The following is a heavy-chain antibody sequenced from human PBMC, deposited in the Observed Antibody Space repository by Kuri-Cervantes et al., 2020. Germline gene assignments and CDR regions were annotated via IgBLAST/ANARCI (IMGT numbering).Heavy chain of an antibody. J-gene: IGHJ4*02. CDR3: ARRWEL. V-gene: IGHV3-30-3*01. Sequence: GESLKISCAASGFTVSSNYMSWVRQAPGKGLEWVAVISYDGSNKYYADSVKGRFTISRDNSKNTLYLQMNSLRAEDTAVYYCARRWELWGQGTLVTVSS. D-gene: IGHD1-26*01. CDR2: ISYDGSNK. CDR1: GFTVSSNY.